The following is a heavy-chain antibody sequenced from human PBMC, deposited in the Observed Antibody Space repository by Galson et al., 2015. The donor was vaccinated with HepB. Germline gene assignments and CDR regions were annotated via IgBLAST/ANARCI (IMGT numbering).Heavy chain of an antibody. CDR2: IYYSGST. J-gene: IGHJ2*01. D-gene: IGHD3-10*01. CDR1: GGSISSYY. CDR3: ARALDYYGSGSYYNGWYFDL. Sequence: ETLSLTCTVSGGSISSYYWSWIRQPAGKGLEWIGSIYYSGSTYYNPSLKSRVTISVDTSKNQFSLKLSSVTAADTAVYYCARALDYYGSGSYYNGWYFDLWGRGTLVTVSS. V-gene: IGHV4-4*07.